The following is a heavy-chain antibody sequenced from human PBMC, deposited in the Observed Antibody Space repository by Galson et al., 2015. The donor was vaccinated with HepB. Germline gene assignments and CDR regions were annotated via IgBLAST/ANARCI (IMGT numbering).Heavy chain of an antibody. CDR1: GFTFSSYG. CDR2: IWYDGSNK. D-gene: IGHD6-19*01. Sequence: SLRLSCAASGFTFSSYGMHWVRQAPGKGLEWVAIIWYDGSNKYYTDSVKGRFTISKDNSKNTLYLQMNSLRAEDTAVYYCASHLAVAAEVGFDYWGQGTLVTVSS. J-gene: IGHJ4*02. V-gene: IGHV3-33*01. CDR3: ASHLAVAAEVGFDY.